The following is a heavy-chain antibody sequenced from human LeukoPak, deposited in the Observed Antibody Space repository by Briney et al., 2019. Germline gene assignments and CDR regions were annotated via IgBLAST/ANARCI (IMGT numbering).Heavy chain of an antibody. V-gene: IGHV3-7*01. CDR3: VGCSGGTCSDFDY. CDR1: GLTFSNFW. J-gene: IGHJ4*02. Sequence: GGSLRLSCEASGLTFSNFWMTLLRQAPGKGLEWVANIKQDGSETYYLDSVRGRFTISRDNAKNSMYLQMNSLKAEDTAVYYCVGCSGGTCSDFDYWGRGTLVTVSS. D-gene: IGHD2-15*01. CDR2: IKQDGSET.